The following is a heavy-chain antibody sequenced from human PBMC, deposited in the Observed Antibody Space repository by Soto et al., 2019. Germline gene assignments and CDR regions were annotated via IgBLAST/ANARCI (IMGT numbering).Heavy chain of an antibody. CDR3: ASPRPFALGLSYDGMDV. D-gene: IGHD3-16*01. CDR2: IYPGDSDT. V-gene: IGHV5-51*01. Sequence: GESLKISCQGSGYSFASYWIGWVRQMPGKDLEWMGIIYPGDSDTRYSPSLQGQVTISADKSPRTAYLQWSSLKASDTTLYYCASPRPFALGLSYDGMDVWGQGTTVIVCS. CDR1: GYSFASYW. J-gene: IGHJ6*01.